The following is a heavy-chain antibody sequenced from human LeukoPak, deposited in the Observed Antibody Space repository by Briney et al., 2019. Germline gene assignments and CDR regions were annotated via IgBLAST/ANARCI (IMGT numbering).Heavy chain of an antibody. V-gene: IGHV4-34*01. J-gene: IGHJ6*03. CDR3: ARLVLTNYYYYMDV. CDR2: INHSGST. CDR1: GGSFSGYY. D-gene: IGHD3-16*01. Sequence: SETLSLTCAVYGGSFSGYYWSWIRQPPGKGLEWIGEINHSGSTNYNPSLKSRVTISVDTSKNQFSLKLSSVTAADTAVYYCARLVLTNYYYYMDVWGKGTTVTVSS.